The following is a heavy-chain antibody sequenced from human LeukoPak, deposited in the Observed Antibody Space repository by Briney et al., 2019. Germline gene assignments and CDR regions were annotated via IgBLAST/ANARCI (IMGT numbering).Heavy chain of an antibody. CDR1: GFTVSSNY. Sequence: GGSLRLSCAASGFTVSSNYMSWVRQAPGKGLEWVSAIYSGGSTYYADSVKGRFTISRDNSKNTLYLQMNSLRAEDTAVYYCARATVTRTDDAFDIWGQGTMVTVSS. J-gene: IGHJ3*02. D-gene: IGHD4-17*01. CDR3: ARATVTRTDDAFDI. V-gene: IGHV3-53*01. CDR2: IYSGGST.